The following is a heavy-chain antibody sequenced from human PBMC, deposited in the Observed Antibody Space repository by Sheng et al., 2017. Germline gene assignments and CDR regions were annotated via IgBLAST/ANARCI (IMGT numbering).Heavy chain of an antibody. CDR1: EFIFSTYA. J-gene: IGHJ3*01. CDR3: ARDQLRGRGRRDAFDL. CDR2: ISFEGGTT. D-gene: IGHD3-10*01. Sequence: QAQLVESGGGVVQPGRSLRLSCTASEFIFSTYAMHWVRQAPGKGLQWVALISFEGGTTWYIDSVRGRFTISRDNSNNTLYLQMNSLRPEDTALYYCARDQLRGRGRRDAFDLWGQGTMVTVSS. V-gene: IGHV3-30*04.